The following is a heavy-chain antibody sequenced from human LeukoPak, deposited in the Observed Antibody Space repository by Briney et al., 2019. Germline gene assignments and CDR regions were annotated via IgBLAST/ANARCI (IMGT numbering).Heavy chain of an antibody. CDR2: IIPIFGTA. J-gene: IGHJ6*03. CDR1: GYPFTGYY. D-gene: IGHD3-10*01. CDR3: AANYYGSGRLGYYYYMDV. V-gene: IGHV1-69*05. Sequence: ASVKVSCKASGYPFTGYYMHWVRQAPGQGLEWMGGIIPIFGTANYAQKFQGRVTITTDESTSTAYMELSSLRSEDTAVYYCAANYYGSGRLGYYYYMDVWGKGTTVTVSS.